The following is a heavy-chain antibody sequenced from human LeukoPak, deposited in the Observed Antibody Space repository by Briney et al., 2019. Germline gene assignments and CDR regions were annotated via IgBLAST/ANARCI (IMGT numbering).Heavy chain of an antibody. CDR1: GFTYSGYA. D-gene: IGHD5-12*01. CDR2: ISYDGRGK. Sequence: GGSLRLSCAASGFTYSGYAMHWVRQAPGKGLEWVTLISYDGRGKYYADSVKGRFTISRDNSENMLYLQMNSLRPEDTAVYYCARERSGYDHQYWGQGTLVTVSS. J-gene: IGHJ4*02. V-gene: IGHV3-30*04. CDR3: ARERSGYDHQY.